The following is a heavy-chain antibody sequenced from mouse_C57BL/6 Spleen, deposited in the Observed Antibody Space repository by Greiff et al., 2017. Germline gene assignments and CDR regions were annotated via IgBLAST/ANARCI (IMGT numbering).Heavy chain of an antibody. CDR3: ASLGEGYYAMDY. CDR2: LSNGGGST. Sequence: EVKVVESGGGLVQPGGSLKLSCAASGFTFSDYYMYWVRQTPEKRLEWVAYLSNGGGSTYYPDTVKGRFTISRDNAKNTLYLQMSRLKSEDTAMYYCASLGEGYYAMDYWGQGTSVTVSS. V-gene: IGHV5-12*01. J-gene: IGHJ4*01. CDR1: GFTFSDYY. D-gene: IGHD4-1*01.